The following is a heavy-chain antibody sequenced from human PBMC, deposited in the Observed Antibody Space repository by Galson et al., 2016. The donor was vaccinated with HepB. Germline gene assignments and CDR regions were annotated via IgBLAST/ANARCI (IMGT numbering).Heavy chain of an antibody. CDR2: ISGSGSGT. CDR1: GFSLSSYW. CDR3: ARVSRPGISAPRYGMDV. J-gene: IGHJ6*04. D-gene: IGHD6-13*01. Sequence: SLRLSCAASGFSLSSYWMSWVRQAPGKGLEWVSSISGSGSGTYIGDSVKGRFDVSRDNSKNTLFLHMKNLRAEDTALYYCARVSRPGISAPRYGMDVWGRGTTVTVSS. V-gene: IGHV3-23*01.